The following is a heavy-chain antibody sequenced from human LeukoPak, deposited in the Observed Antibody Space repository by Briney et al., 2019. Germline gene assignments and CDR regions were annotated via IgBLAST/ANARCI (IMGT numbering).Heavy chain of an antibody. CDR1: GGSISSSPYY. CDR2: IYYSGST. D-gene: IGHD2-2*01. V-gene: IGHV4-39*01. Sequence: PSETLSLTCTVSGGSISSSPYYWGWIRQPPGKGLEWIVNIYYSGSTYYNPSLKSRVTISVDTSKNQFSLRLSSVTAADTAAYYCARRAGGTSRFDPWGQGTLVTVSS. CDR3: ARRAGGTSRFDP. J-gene: IGHJ5*02.